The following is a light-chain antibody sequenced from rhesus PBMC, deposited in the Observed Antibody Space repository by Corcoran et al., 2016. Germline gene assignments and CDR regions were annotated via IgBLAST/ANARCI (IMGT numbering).Light chain of an antibody. V-gene: IGKV1-25*01. J-gene: IGKJ1*01. Sequence: DIQMTQSPSSLSASVGDRVTITCRASQGITNDLAWYQQKPGDTPKLLLYEASSLQSGIPSRFRGSGSGTDFTLTISSLQSEDFATYYCQHYYSTPWTFGQGTKVEIK. CDR1: QGITND. CDR2: EAS. CDR3: QHYYSTPWT.